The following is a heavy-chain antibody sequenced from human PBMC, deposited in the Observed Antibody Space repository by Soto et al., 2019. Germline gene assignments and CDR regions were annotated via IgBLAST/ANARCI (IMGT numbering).Heavy chain of an antibody. V-gene: IGHV3-23*01. J-gene: IGHJ4*02. CDR1: GFKFSNYA. CDR3: AKDRRAGGNSAFYFDF. CDR2: ISATGGGT. D-gene: IGHD3-16*01. Sequence: GGSLRLSCAGSGFKFSNYAMSWVRQAPGKGLEWASLISATGGGTYYADSVKGRFTISRDNSHNTLYLQVHSLTAEDTAVYYCAKDRRAGGNSAFYFDFWGQGAQVTVSS.